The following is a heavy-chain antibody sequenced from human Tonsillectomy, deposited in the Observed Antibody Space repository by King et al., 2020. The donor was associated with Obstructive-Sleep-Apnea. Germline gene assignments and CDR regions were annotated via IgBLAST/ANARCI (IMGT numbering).Heavy chain of an antibody. J-gene: IGHJ6*02. CDR1: GFTFSRYS. D-gene: IGHD2-21*01. CDR3: ARDRISLTYGMDV. CDR2: ITSNRRTL. V-gene: IGHV3-48*01. Sequence: VQLVESGGGLVQPGGSLRLSCSASGFTFSRYSMNWVRQAPGKGLEWVSYITSNRRTLYYADSVKGRVTISRDKAKNSMYLQMNSLRADDTAVYYCARDRISLTYGMDVWGQGTTVTVSS.